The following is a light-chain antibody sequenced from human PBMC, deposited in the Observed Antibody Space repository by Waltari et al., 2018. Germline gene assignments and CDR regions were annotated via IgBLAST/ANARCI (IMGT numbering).Light chain of an antibody. CDR3: QVWDVSSNHVV. Sequence: SYVLTQPPSMSVAPGQTATITCGGNNIESKIVHWYQQKPGQAPVLVVYDDSDRPSGIPERFSGSNSGSTATLTISRVGAGDEADYYCQVWDVSSNHVVFGGGTKLTVL. CDR2: DDS. J-gene: IGLJ2*01. CDR1: NIESKI. V-gene: IGLV3-21*02.